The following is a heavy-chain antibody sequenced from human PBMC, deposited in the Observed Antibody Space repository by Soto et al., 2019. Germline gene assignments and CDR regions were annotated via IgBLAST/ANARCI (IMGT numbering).Heavy chain of an antibody. Sequence: SETLSLTCTVSGGSISSGGYYWSWIRQHPGKGLEWIGYIYYSGSTYYNPSLKSQFSLKVTSVTATDTAVYYCARQGFGPLHGLVDVWGQGTTVTVSS. CDR2: IYYSGST. V-gene: IGHV4-31*01. J-gene: IGHJ6*02. CDR3: ARQGFGPLHGLVDV. D-gene: IGHD3-10*01. CDR1: GGSISSGGYY.